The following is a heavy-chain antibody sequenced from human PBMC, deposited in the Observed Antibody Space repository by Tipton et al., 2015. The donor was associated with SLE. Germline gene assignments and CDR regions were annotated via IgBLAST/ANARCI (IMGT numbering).Heavy chain of an antibody. V-gene: IGHV4-59*11. Sequence: TLSLTCVVSGGSISSRYWNWIRQPPGKGLEWIGYILYTGTTNCNPSLKSRVTISVDTSKNQFSLKLSSMSAADTAVYYCARDGVDHGMDVWGQGTTVTVSS. J-gene: IGHJ6*02. CDR3: ARDGVDHGMDV. CDR2: ILYTGTT. CDR1: GGSISSRY. D-gene: IGHD2-15*01.